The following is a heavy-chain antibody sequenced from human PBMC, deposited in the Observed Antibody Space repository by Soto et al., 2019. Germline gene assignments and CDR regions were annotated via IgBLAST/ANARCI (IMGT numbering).Heavy chain of an antibody. CDR2: ITSSSSYI. CDR3: ARGKYYDFWSGSDGMDV. V-gene: IGHV3-21*01. D-gene: IGHD3-3*01. CDR1: VFTFSIYS. Sequence: PWGSLRVCCASSVFTFSIYSMNWVRQAPGKGLEWVSSITSSSSYIYYADSVKGRFTISRDNAKNSLYLQMNSPRAEDTAVYYCARGKYYDFWSGSDGMDVWGQGTTFTVSS. J-gene: IGHJ6*01.